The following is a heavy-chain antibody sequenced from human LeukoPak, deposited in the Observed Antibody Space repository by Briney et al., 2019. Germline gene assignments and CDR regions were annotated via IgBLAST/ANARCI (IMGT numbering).Heavy chain of an antibody. J-gene: IGHJ4*02. Sequence: SQTLSLTCDVYGESLNSYYWSWVRQPPGEGLEWIGEIYESGTTEYNPSLKSRVTISMVPSKQQFSLSLSSVTAADTAVYYCARGAWATRLGSWGLGAPVIVSS. D-gene: IGHD2-15*01. CDR2: IYESGTT. CDR1: GESLNSYY. CDR3: ARGAWATRLGS. V-gene: IGHV4-34*01.